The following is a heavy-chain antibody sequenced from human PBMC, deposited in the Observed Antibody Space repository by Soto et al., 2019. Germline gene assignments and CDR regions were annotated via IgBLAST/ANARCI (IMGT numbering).Heavy chain of an antibody. V-gene: IGHV3-23*01. CDR2: ISGSGGST. D-gene: IGHD2-15*01. CDR3: AKDPAPRPSSYCSGGSCYSGDYYYYGMDV. CDR1: GFTFSSYA. Sequence: GGSLRLSCAASGFTFSSYAMSWVRQAPGKGLEWVSAISGSGGSTYYADSVKGRFTISRDNSKNTLYLQMNSLRAEDTAVYYCAKDPAPRPSSYCSGGSCYSGDYYYYGMDVWGQGTTVTVSS. J-gene: IGHJ6*02.